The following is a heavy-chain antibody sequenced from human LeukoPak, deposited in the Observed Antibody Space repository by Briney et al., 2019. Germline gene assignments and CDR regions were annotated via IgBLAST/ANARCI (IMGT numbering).Heavy chain of an antibody. V-gene: IGHV3-66*01. CDR1: GFTVSSNY. J-gene: IGHJ5*02. Sequence: GGSLRLSCAASGFTVSSNYMSWVRQAPGKGLEWVSVIYSGGSTYYADSVKGRFTISRDNSKNTLYLQMNSLRAEDTAVYYCARVGSSSWYFVNWFDPWGQGTLVTASS. D-gene: IGHD6-13*01. CDR3: ARVGSSSWYFVNWFDP. CDR2: IYSGGST.